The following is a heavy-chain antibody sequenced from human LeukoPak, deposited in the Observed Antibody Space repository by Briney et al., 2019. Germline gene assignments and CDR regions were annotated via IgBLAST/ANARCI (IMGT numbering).Heavy chain of an antibody. V-gene: IGHV3-23*01. J-gene: IGHJ4*02. Sequence: GGSLRLSCAASGFIFSAYAMSWVRQAPGQGLEWISVIGTGGETHYADSVRGRFTISRSNFKNTLYLQMNSLRAEDTAVYYCARDRQWLALDYWGQGTLVTVSS. D-gene: IGHD6-19*01. CDR1: GFIFSAYA. CDR2: IGTGGET. CDR3: ARDRQWLALDY.